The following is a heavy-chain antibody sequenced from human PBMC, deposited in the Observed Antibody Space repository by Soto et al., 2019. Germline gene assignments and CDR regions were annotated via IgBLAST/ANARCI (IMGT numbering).Heavy chain of an antibody. CDR2: INPSGGST. J-gene: IGHJ6*02. CDR3: ARGKGSSWYHRRGMDV. CDR1: GYTFTSYY. D-gene: IGHD6-13*01. Sequence: ASVKVSCKASGYTFTSYYMHWVRQAPGQGLEWMGIINPSGGSTSYAQKFQGRVTMTRDTSTSTVYMELSSLRSEDTAVYYCARGKGSSWYHRRGMDVWGQGTTVTVSS. V-gene: IGHV1-46*01.